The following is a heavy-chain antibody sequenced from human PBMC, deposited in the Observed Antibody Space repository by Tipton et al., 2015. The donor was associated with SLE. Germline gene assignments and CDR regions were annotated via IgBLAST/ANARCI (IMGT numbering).Heavy chain of an antibody. CDR3: ATVSTGY. J-gene: IGHJ4*02. CDR1: AFTFGAYT. V-gene: IGHV3-15*01. Sequence: GSLRLSCTASAFTFGAYTLSWVRQAPGKGLEWVGRIKSQTDGGTTDYAAPVKGRFIISRDDSKNALFLEMNSLRTEDTALYYCATVSTGYWGQGTLVTVSS. D-gene: IGHD2-8*02. CDR2: IKSQTDGGTT.